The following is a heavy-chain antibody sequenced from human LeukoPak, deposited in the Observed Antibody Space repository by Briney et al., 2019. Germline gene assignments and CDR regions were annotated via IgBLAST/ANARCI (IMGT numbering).Heavy chain of an antibody. D-gene: IGHD2-2*01. CDR3: ARANFLYCSSTSCLFDY. CDR2: INPNSGGT. Sequence: GASVKVSCKVSGYTFTDYYMHWVRLAPGQGLEWMGWINPNSGGTNYVQKFQGWVTMTRDTSIHTAYMELSRLTSDDTAVYYCARANFLYCSSTSCLFDYWGQGTLVTVSS. V-gene: IGHV1-2*04. J-gene: IGHJ4*02. CDR1: GYTFTDYY.